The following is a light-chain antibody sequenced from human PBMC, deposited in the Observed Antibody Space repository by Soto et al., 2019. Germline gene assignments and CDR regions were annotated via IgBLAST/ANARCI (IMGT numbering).Light chain of an antibody. CDR3: QQYSSCLYT. CDR2: HAS. CDR1: QSISNW. Sequence: DIHMTQSPSTLSASAGDRVTITCRASQSISNWLAWYQQKPGKAPKLLIYHASSLKSGVPSRFTGSGSGTEFTLTITSLQPDAFATYFCQQYSSCLYTFGQGTKLEIK. J-gene: IGKJ2*01. V-gene: IGKV1-5*01.